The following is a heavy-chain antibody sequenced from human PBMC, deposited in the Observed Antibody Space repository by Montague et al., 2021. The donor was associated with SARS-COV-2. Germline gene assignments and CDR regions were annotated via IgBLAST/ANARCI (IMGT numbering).Heavy chain of an antibody. V-gene: IGHV3-53*04. D-gene: IGHD1-14*01. CDR2: IYTGGTT. CDR3: AAGIGNNALAY. Sequence: SMRLSCAASGFIVSGNYMSWLRHAPGKGLDWVSVIYTGGTTFYAGSVKGRFTISRHNADNTLYLQMNSLRDDDTAVYYCAAGIGNNALAYWGQGTLVTVSS. CDR1: GFIVSGNY. J-gene: IGHJ4*02.